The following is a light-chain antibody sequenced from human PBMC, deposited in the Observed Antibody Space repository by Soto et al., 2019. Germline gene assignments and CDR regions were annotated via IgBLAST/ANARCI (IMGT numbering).Light chain of an antibody. CDR1: QSFSNNY. Sequence: EIVLTQSPGTLSLSPGERATLSCRASQSFSNNYLAWYQQKPGQAPRLLIYGASNRATGIPDRFSGSGSGTDFTLTISRLEPEDFAVYYCQQRSNWPLTFGGGTKVDIK. J-gene: IGKJ4*01. CDR2: GAS. V-gene: IGKV3D-20*02. CDR3: QQRSNWPLT.